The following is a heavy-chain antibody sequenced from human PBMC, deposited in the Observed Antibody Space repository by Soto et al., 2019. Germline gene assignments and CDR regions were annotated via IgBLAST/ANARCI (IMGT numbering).Heavy chain of an antibody. CDR1: GFTFISYA. J-gene: IGHJ5*02. D-gene: IGHD6-19*01. V-gene: IGHV3-30-3*01. CDR3: ARDYRSGSGP. CDR2: ISYDGSNK. Sequence: RRLSWAASGFTFISYAMHWVRQAPGKGLEWVAVISYDGSNKYYADYVKGRFTISRYNSKNTLYLQMNSLRAEDTAVYYCARDYRSGSGPWGQGNXVTVSS.